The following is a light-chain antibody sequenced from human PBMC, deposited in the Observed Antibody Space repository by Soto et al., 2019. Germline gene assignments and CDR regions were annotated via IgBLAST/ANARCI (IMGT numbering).Light chain of an antibody. J-gene: IGLJ7*01. CDR3: QVWDSSSDEAV. CDR2: YDS. CDR1: NIGSKS. Sequence: SYELTQPPSVSVAPGKTARITWGGNNIGSKSVHWYQQKPGQAPVLVIYYDSDRPSGIPERFSGSNSGNTATLTISRVEAGDEADYYCQVWDSSSDEAVFGGCTQLTVL. V-gene: IGLV3-21*04.